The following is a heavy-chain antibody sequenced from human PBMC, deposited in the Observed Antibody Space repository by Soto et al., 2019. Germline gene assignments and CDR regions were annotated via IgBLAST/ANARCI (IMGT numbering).Heavy chain of an antibody. CDR2: IGTAGDT. V-gene: IGHV3-13*01. D-gene: IGHD6-13*01. J-gene: IGHJ4*02. CDR1: GFTFSSYG. CDR3: ARLAAAGLDY. Sequence: GGSLRLSCAASGFTFSSYGMHWARQAPGKGLEWVSAIGTAGDTYYPGSVKGRFTISRENAKNSLYLQMNSLRAGDTAVYYCARLAAAGLDYWGQGTLVTVSS.